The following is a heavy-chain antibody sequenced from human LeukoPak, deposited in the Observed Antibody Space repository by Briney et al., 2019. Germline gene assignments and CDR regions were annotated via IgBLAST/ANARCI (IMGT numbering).Heavy chain of an antibody. CDR2: IYYSGST. CDR1: GGSISSGGYY. D-gene: IGHD2-8*01. V-gene: IGHV4-31*03. J-gene: IGHJ4*02. CDR3: ARDGCTNGVCYTYRYYFDY. Sequence: SQTLSLTCTVSGGSISSGGYYWSWIRQHPGKGLEWIGYIYYSGSTYYNPSLKSRVTISVDTSKNQFSLKLSSVTAADTAVYYCARDGCTNGVCYTYRYYFDYWGQGTLVTVSS.